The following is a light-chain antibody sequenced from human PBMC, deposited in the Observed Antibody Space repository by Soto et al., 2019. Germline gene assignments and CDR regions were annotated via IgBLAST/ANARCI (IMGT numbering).Light chain of an antibody. Sequence: EIVLTQPPGTLSLSPGERATLSCRASQSVSSSYLAWYQQKPGQAPRLLIYGASSRATGIPDRFSGSGSGKDFTLTISRLEPEDFAVYYCQQYGSSPLTFGQGTKVEIK. J-gene: IGKJ1*01. CDR2: GAS. CDR1: QSVSSSY. V-gene: IGKV3-20*01. CDR3: QQYGSSPLT.